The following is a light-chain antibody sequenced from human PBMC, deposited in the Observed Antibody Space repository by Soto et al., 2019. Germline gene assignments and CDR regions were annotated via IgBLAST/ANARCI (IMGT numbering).Light chain of an antibody. CDR3: ASYAGSRTYV. Sequence: QSALTRPASVSGSPGQSVTISCSGSDIGNYNLVSWYQHLPGRAPKLLIFEVTMRPSGISDRFSGSKSAPTASLTISGLQAEDEGDYYCASYAGSRTYVFGSGTKVTVL. J-gene: IGLJ1*01. V-gene: IGLV2-23*02. CDR2: EVT. CDR1: SDIGNYNL.